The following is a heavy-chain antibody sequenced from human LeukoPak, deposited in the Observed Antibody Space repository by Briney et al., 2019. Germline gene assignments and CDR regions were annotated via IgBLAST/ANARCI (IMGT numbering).Heavy chain of an antibody. CDR3: ARGLVGYCSSTSCSHRPSLSMDV. J-gene: IGHJ6*03. CDR1: GGSFSGYY. CDR2: INHSGST. V-gene: IGHV4-34*01. D-gene: IGHD2-2*01. Sequence: SETLSLTCAVYGGSFSGYYWSGIRQPPGKGLEWIGEINHSGSTNYNPSLKSRVTISVDTSKNQFSLKLSSVTAADTAVYYCARGLVGYCSSTSCSHRPSLSMDVWGKGTTVTVSS.